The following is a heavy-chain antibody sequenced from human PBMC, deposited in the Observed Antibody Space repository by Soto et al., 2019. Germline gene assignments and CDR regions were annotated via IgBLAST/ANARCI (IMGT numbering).Heavy chain of an antibody. CDR3: ARRGYYAISAFDI. D-gene: IGHD2-8*01. J-gene: IGHJ3*02. Sequence: SETLSLTCAVSGGSISSSSYYWGWIRQPPGKGLEWIGSIYYSGSTYYNPSLKSRVTISVDTSKNQFSLKLSSVTAADTAVYYCARRGYYAISAFDIWGQGTMVTVS. V-gene: IGHV4-39*01. CDR1: GGSISSSSYY. CDR2: IYYSGST.